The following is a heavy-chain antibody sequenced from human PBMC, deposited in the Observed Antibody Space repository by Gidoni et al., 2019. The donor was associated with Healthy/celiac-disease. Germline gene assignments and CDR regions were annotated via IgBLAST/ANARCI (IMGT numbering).Heavy chain of an antibody. CDR1: GYTFTSYA. CDR3: ARVGVYRGWFDP. J-gene: IGHJ5*02. V-gene: IGHV1-3*01. Sequence: QVQLVQSGAEAQKPGASVTVSCKASGYTFTSYAMHWVRQAPGQRLEWMGWINAGNGNTKYSQKFQGRVTMTRDTSASTAYMELSSLRSEDTAVYDCARVGVYRGWFDPWGQGTLVTVSS. CDR2: INAGNGNT. D-gene: IGHD3-3*01.